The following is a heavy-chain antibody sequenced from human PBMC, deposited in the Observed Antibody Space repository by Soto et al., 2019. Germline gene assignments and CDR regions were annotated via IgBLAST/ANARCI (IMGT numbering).Heavy chain of an antibody. CDR2: INHSGST. CDR3: ARGYGLRFLEWPLYYYYYGMDV. Sequence: PSETLSLTCAVYGGSFSGYYWSWIRQPPGKGLEWIGEINHSGSTNYNPSLKSRVTISVDTSKNQFSLKLSSVTAADTAVYYCARGYGLRFLEWPLYYYYYGMDVWGQGTKVTVSS. V-gene: IGHV4-34*01. J-gene: IGHJ6*02. D-gene: IGHD3-3*01. CDR1: GGSFSGYY.